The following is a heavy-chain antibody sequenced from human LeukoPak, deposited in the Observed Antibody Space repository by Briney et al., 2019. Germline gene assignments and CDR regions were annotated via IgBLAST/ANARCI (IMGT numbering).Heavy chain of an antibody. CDR2: INPNSGGT. CDR3: ARDNAPYYYGSGTTCYFDY. CDR1: GYTFTGYY. J-gene: IGHJ4*02. V-gene: IGHV1-2*02. Sequence: ASVKVSCKASGYTFTGYYMHWVRQAPGQGLEWMGWINPNSGGTNYAQKFQGRVTMTRDTSISTAYMELSSLRSEDTAVYYCARDNAPYYYGSGTTCYFDYWGQGTLVTVSS. D-gene: IGHD3-10*01.